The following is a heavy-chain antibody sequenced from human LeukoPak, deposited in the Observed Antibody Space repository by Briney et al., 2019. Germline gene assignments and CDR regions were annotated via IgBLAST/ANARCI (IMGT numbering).Heavy chain of an antibody. J-gene: IGHJ3*02. D-gene: IGHD3-22*01. CDR1: GGSISSYY. CDR3: AREGFGYDSGGAFDI. Sequence: SETLSLTCTASGGSISSYYWSWIRQPPGKGLEWIGYIYYSGSTNYNPSLKSRVTISVDTSKNQFSLKLSSVTAADTAVYYCAREGFGYDSGGAFDIWGQGTMVTVSS. CDR2: IYYSGST. V-gene: IGHV4-59*01.